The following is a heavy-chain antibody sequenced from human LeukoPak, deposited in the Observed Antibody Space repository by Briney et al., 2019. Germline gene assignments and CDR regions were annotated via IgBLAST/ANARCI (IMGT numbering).Heavy chain of an antibody. CDR2: IIPILGIA. D-gene: IGHD5-18*01. CDR3: ARVDTAMVIDY. Sequence: ASVKVSCKASGGTFSSYAISWVRQAPGQGLEWMGRIIPILGIANYAQKFQGRVTITADKSTSTAYMELSSLRSEDTAVYYCARVDTAMVIDYWGQGTLVTVSS. V-gene: IGHV1-69*04. J-gene: IGHJ4*02. CDR1: GGTFSSYA.